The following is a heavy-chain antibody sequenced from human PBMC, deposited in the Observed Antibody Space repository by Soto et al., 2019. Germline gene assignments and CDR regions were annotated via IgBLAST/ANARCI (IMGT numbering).Heavy chain of an antibody. D-gene: IGHD2-15*01. J-gene: IGHJ4*02. Sequence: PSETLSLTCTVSGGSISSGDYYWSWIRQHPGKGLEWIGYIYYSGSTYYNPSLKSRVTISVDTSRNQFSLKLSSVTAADTAVYYCARGSTVAAILFDYLGQGNLVTVS. CDR1: GGSISSGDYY. CDR3: ARGSTVAAILFDY. V-gene: IGHV4-31*03. CDR2: IYYSGST.